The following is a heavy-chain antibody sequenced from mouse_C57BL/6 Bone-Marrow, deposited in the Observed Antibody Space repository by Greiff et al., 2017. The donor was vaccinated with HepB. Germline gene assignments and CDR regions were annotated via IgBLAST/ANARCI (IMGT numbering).Heavy chain of an antibody. CDR3: TREGTTVVEFDY. CDR2: ISSGGDYI. J-gene: IGHJ2*01. Sequence: EVHLVESGEGLVKPGGSLKLSCAASGFTFSSYAMSWVRQTPEKRLEWVAYISSGGDYIYYADNVKGRFTISRDNARNTLYLQMSSLKSEDTAMYYCTREGTTVVEFDYWGQGTTLTVSS. V-gene: IGHV5-9-1*02. D-gene: IGHD1-1*01. CDR1: GFTFSSYA.